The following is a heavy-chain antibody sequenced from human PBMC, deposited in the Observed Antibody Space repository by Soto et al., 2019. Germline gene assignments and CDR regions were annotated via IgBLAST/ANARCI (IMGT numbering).Heavy chain of an antibody. CDR2: IYSGGST. D-gene: IGHD6-13*01. V-gene: IGHV3-53*01. J-gene: IGHJ4*02. CDR3: ATLYSNFYFDY. Sequence: GGSLRLPCQASGFTVSSGYVGWVREAPGKGLQWVSVIYSGGSTHYEDSVKGRFTISRDNSKNTVYLQMNSLRAEDTAAYYCATLYSNFYFDYWGQGTLVTVSS. CDR1: GFTVSSGY.